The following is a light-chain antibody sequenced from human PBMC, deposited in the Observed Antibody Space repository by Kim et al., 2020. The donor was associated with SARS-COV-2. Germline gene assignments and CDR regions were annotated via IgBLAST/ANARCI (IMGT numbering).Light chain of an antibody. V-gene: IGKV3-11*01. CDR3: QQSSNWPIT. CDR2: DAS. J-gene: IGKJ5*01. Sequence: EIVLTQSPATLSLSPGERATLSCGASQSIAFHLAWYQQRPGQAPRLLIFDASNRATGIPARFSGRGSGTDFTLTISSLEPEDFGVYYCQQSSNWPITFGQGTRLEIK. CDR1: QSIAFH.